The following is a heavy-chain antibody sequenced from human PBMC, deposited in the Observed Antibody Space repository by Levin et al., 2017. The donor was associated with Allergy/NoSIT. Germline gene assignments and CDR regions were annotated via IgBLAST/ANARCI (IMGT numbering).Heavy chain of an antibody. CDR1: GFTFSSYA. J-gene: IGHJ4*02. CDR2: ISYDGSNK. D-gene: IGHD2-21*02. CDR3: ARAGCGGDCYWNGFDY. V-gene: IGHV3-30-3*01. Sequence: GGSLRLSCAASGFTFSSYAMHWVRQAPGKGLEWVAVISYDGSNKYYADSVKGRFTISRDNSKNTLYLQMNSLRAEDTAVYYCARAGCGGDCYWNGFDYWGQGTLVTVSS.